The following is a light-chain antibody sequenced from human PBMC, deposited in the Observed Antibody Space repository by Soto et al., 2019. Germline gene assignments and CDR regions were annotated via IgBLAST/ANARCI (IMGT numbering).Light chain of an antibody. V-gene: IGLV3-21*04. CDR1: NIGSKS. CDR2: YDS. Sequence: SYELTQPPSVSVAPGKTARITCGVKNIGSKSVHWYQQKPGQAPVLVIYYDSDRPSGIPERFSGSNSGNTATLTISRVEAGDEADYYCQVWDSSSDHVVFGGGTKLTVL. J-gene: IGLJ2*01. CDR3: QVWDSSSDHVV.